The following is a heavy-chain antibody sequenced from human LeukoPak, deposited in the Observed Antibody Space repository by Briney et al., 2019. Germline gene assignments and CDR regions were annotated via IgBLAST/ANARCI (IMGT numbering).Heavy chain of an antibody. CDR1: GFTFSSYA. J-gene: IGHJ4*02. CDR2: ISGSGGST. V-gene: IGHV3-23*01. Sequence: PGGSLRLSCAASGFTFSSYAMSWVRQAPGKGLEWVSAISGSGGSTYYADSVKGRFTISRDNSKNTLYLQMNSLRAEDTAVYYCAKCPMVRGVIITGPFDYWGQGTLVSVPS. CDR3: AKCPMVRGVIITGPFDY. D-gene: IGHD3-10*01.